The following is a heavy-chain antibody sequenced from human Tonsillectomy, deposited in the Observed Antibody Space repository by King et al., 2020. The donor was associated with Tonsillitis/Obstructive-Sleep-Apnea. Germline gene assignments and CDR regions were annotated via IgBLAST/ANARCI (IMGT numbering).Heavy chain of an antibody. Sequence: VQLQESGPGLLKPPETLSLTCTVSGGSTTSTNYYWSGIPQHPGKGLGWIGYIYNTGVTYYTPSLKSRVIISVDTSKNQFSLKLSSVTAADTAVYYCAGDSLGFCSSTSCPEALFDPWGQGTLITVSS. CDR3: AGDSLGFCSSTSCPEALFDP. CDR2: IYNTGVT. V-gene: IGHV4-31*03. CDR1: GGSTTSTNYY. D-gene: IGHD2-2*01. J-gene: IGHJ5*02.